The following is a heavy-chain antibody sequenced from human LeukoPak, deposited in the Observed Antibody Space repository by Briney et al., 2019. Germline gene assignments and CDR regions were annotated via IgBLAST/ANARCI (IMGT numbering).Heavy chain of an antibody. V-gene: IGHV1-18*01. CDR3: ARSPPFWSGYYFMVNWFDP. D-gene: IGHD3-3*01. J-gene: IGHJ5*02. Sequence: GASVKVSCKASGYTFTSYGVSWVRQAPGQGLEWMGWISAYNGNTNYAQKLQGRVTMTTDTSTSTAYMELRSLRSDDTAVYYCARSPPFWSGYYFMVNWFDPWGQGTLVTVSS. CDR2: ISAYNGNT. CDR1: GYTFTSYG.